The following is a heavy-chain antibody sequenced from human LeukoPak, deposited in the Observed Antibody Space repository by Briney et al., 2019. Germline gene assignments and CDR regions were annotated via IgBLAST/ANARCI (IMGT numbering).Heavy chain of an antibody. Sequence: SVTLSLTCTVSGDSITSRGHYWGWIRQPPGKGLEWIGSIYYSGRTNYKLSLKSRVTMFVDTSKNQFSLKLSSVTAADTAVYYCASPPSYYYASSAYYWGQGTLVTVSS. V-gene: IGHV4-39*01. J-gene: IGHJ4*02. CDR3: ASPPSYYYASSAYY. D-gene: IGHD3-22*01. CDR2: IYYSGRT. CDR1: GDSITSRGHY.